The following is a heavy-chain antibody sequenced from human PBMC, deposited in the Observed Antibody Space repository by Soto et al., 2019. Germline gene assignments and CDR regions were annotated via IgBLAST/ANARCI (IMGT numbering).Heavy chain of an antibody. CDR1: GYTLTELS. V-gene: IGHV1-24*01. CDR3: ATPLYYDFWSGYFF. D-gene: IGHD3-3*01. CDR2: FDPEGGET. J-gene: IGHJ4*02. Sequence: ASVKVSCKVSGYTLTELSMHWVRQAPGKGLEWMGGFDPEGGETIYAQKFQGRVTMTEDTSTDTAYMELSSLRSEDTAVYYCATPLYYDFWSGYFFWGQGTLVTVS.